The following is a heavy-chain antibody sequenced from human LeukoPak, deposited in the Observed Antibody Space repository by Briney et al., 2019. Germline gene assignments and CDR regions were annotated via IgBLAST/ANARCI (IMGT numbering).Heavy chain of an antibody. CDR2: ISWDGGST. J-gene: IGHJ4*02. CDR3: AKGATHAFRANPDY. Sequence: PGGSLRLSCAASGFTFDDYTMHWVRQAPGKGLEWVSLISWDGGSTYYADSVKGRFTISRDNSKNSLYLQMNSLRTEDTVLYYCAKGATHAFRANPDYWGQGTLVTVSS. CDR1: GFTFDDYT. D-gene: IGHD1-26*01. V-gene: IGHV3-43*01.